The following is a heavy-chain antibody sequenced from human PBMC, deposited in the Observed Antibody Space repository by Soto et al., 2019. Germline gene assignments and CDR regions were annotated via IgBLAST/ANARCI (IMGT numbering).Heavy chain of an antibody. CDR3: ARGHDYKYNWFDP. V-gene: IGHV4-31*03. CDR1: GGSISSGGYY. D-gene: IGHD4-4*01. Sequence: SETLSLTCTVSGGSISSGGYYWSWIRQHPGKGLEWIGYIYYSGSTYYNPSLKSRVTISVDTSKNQFSLKLSSVTAADTAVYYCARGHDYKYNWFDPWGQGTLVTVSS. J-gene: IGHJ5*02. CDR2: IYYSGST.